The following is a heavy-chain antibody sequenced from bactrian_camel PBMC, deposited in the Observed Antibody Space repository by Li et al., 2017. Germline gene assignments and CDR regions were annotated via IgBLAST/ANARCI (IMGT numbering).Heavy chain of an antibody. V-gene: IGHV3S53*01. CDR3: AVDRGTGCKFRAGTAY. Sequence: HVQLVESGEGSVQSGRSLRLTCTASGYASAIKCWGWFRQAPGKVREEVGIARTYSDTTSYGDPVKGRFTIVVDNAKDTKYLQMNNLNQEDTARYYCAVDRGTGCKFRAGTAYWGQGTQVTVS. CDR2: RTYSDTT. CDR1: GYASAIKC. D-gene: IGHD6*01. J-gene: IGHJ4*01.